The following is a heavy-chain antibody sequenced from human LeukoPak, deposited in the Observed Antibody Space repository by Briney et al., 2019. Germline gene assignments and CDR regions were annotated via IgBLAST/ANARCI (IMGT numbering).Heavy chain of an antibody. CDR1: GGSISSSSYY. Sequence: SETLPLTCTVSGGSISSSSYYWGWIRQPPGKGLEWIGSIYYSGSTYYNPSLKSRVTISVDTSKNQFSLKLSSVTAADTAVYYCASRDPRLEASDAFDIWGQGTMVTVSS. D-gene: IGHD5-24*01. V-gene: IGHV4-39*07. CDR2: IYYSGST. CDR3: ASRDPRLEASDAFDI. J-gene: IGHJ3*02.